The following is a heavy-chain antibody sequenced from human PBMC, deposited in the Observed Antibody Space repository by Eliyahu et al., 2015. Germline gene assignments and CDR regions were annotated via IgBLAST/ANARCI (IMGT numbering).Heavy chain of an antibody. Sequence: QVXLVXSGGGVVQPGRSLXXXCAAXGLSNYGLHWVRQAPGKGLEWVAVISYDGNKRYYADSVKGRFTISRDNSKDTLYLQIHSLRAEDTAMYYCARDAEAVAGSWSWGQGTLVTVSS. CDR2: ISYDGNKR. V-gene: IGHV3-30*03. J-gene: IGHJ1*01. CDR1: GLSNYG. D-gene: IGHD6-19*01. CDR3: ARDAEAVAGSWS.